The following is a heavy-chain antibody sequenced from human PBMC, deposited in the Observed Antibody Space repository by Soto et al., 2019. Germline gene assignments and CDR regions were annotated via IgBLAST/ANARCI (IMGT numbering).Heavy chain of an antibody. CDR3: ASYSSGWYYFDY. CDR1: GFTFSSYW. Sequence: EVQLVESGGGLVQPGGSLRLSCAASGFTFSSYWMHWVRQPPGKGLVWVSRFNSDGSSTTYADSVKGRFTISRDNATNTLYLQMNSLRAEDTAVYYCASYSSGWYYFDYWGQGTLVTVSS. CDR2: FNSDGSST. D-gene: IGHD6-19*01. J-gene: IGHJ4*02. V-gene: IGHV3-74*01.